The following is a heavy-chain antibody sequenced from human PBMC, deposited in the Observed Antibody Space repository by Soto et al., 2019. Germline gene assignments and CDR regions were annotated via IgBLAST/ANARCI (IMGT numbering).Heavy chain of an antibody. J-gene: IGHJ4*02. Sequence: GESLKISCAASGFTVSSNYMSWVRQAPGKGLEWVSVIYSGGSTYYADSVKGRFTISRDNSKNTLYLQMNSLRAEDTAVYYCARAFPLYCSGGSCYSYWGQGTLVTVSS. CDR3: ARAFPLYCSGGSCYSY. V-gene: IGHV3-53*01. D-gene: IGHD2-15*01. CDR2: IYSGGST. CDR1: GFTVSSNY.